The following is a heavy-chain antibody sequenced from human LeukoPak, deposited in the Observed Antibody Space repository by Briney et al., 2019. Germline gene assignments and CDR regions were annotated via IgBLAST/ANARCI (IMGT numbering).Heavy chain of an antibody. V-gene: IGHV1-8*02. CDR2: MNPNSGNT. CDR3: ARRLMYYDILTGERDAFDI. CDR1: GYIFTNYG. Sequence: ASVKVSCKASGYIFTNYGMSWVRQAPGQGLEWMGWMNPNSGNTGYAQKFQGRVTMTRNTSISTAYMELNSLRSDDTAVYYCARRLMYYDILTGERDAFDIWGQGTMVTVSS. D-gene: IGHD3-9*01. J-gene: IGHJ3*02.